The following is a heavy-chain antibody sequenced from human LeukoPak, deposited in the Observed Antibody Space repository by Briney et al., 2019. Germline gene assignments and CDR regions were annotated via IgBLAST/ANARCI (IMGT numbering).Heavy chain of an antibody. Sequence: SETLPLTCTVSGGSISSGDYYWSWIRQPPGKGLEWIGYIYYSGSTYYNPSLKSRVTISVDTSKNQFSLKLSSATAADTAVYYCARDRSDYYGSGSYIDYWGQGTLVTVSS. CDR2: IYYSGST. D-gene: IGHD3-10*01. CDR1: GGSISSGDYY. J-gene: IGHJ4*02. V-gene: IGHV4-30-4*01. CDR3: ARDRSDYYGSGSYIDY.